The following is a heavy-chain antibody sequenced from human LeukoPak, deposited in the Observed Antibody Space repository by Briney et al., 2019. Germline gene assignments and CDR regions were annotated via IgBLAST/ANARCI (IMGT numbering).Heavy chain of an antibody. D-gene: IGHD6-19*01. J-gene: IGHJ4*02. CDR2: IYPGDSDT. Sequence: GESLKISCKGSGYSFTTYWIGWVRQMPGKGLEWMGIIYPGDSDTRYSPSFQGQVTISADKSISTAYLQWSSLKASDTAMYYCASAYNSGWYDFDYWGQGTLVTVSS. CDR1: GYSFTTYW. V-gene: IGHV5-51*01. CDR3: ASAYNSGWYDFDY.